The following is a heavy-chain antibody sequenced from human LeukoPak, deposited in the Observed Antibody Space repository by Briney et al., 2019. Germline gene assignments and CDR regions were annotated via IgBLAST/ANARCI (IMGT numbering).Heavy chain of an antibody. V-gene: IGHV4-38-2*02. J-gene: IGHJ5*02. D-gene: IGHD4-17*01. Sequence: SETLSLTCTVSGYSISSGYYWGWIRQPPGKGLEWIGSIYHSGSTYYNPSLKSRVTISVDTSKNQFSLKLSSVTAADTAVYYCARAHGDYPWFDPWGQGTLVTVSS. CDR3: ARAHGDYPWFDP. CDR2: IYHSGST. CDR1: GYSISSGYY.